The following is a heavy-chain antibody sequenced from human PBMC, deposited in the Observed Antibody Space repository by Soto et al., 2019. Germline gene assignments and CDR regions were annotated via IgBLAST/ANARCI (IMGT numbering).Heavy chain of an antibody. D-gene: IGHD2-15*01. CDR3: AKDAAKVERDIPAYYYYYGMDV. CDR1: GFTFDDYT. CDR2: ISWDGGST. V-gene: IGHV3-43*01. Sequence: GGSLRLSCAASGFTFDDYTMHWVRQAPGKGLEWVSLISWDGGSTYYADSVKGRFTISRDNSKNSLYLQMNSLRTEDTALYYCAKDAAKVERDIPAYYYYYGMDVWGQGTTVTVSS. J-gene: IGHJ6*02.